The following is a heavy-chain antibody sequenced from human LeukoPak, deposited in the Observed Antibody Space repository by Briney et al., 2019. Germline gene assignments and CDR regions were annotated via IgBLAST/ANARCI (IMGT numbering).Heavy chain of an antibody. CDR2: IYPGDSDT. Sequence: GESLKISCKASGYSFTNYWIGWERQMPGKGLEYMGIIYPGDSDTRYSPSFQGQVTISADKSISTTYLQWSSLRASDTAMYYCARHRRYGGNSYYFDYWGQGALVTVSS. D-gene: IGHD4-23*01. CDR3: ARHRRYGGNSYYFDY. V-gene: IGHV5-51*01. J-gene: IGHJ4*02. CDR1: GYSFTNYW.